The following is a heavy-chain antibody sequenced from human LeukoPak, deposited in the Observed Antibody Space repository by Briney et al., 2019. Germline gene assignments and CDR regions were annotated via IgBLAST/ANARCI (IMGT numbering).Heavy chain of an antibody. D-gene: IGHD6-19*01. J-gene: IGHJ4*02. V-gene: IGHV1-24*01. CDR1: GYTLTELS. Sequence: ASVRVSCKVSGYTLTELSMHWVRQAPGKGLEWMGGFDPEDGETIYAQKFQGRVTMTEDTSTDTAYMELSSLRSEHSAVDYRATVGYTSGWLFDYWGQGTLVTVSS. CDR3: ATVGYTSGWLFDY. CDR2: FDPEDGET.